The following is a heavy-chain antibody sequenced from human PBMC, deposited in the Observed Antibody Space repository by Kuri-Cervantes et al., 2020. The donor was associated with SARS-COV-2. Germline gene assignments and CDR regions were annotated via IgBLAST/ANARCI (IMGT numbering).Heavy chain of an antibody. D-gene: IGHD3-22*01. CDR2: ISSSSSYI. J-gene: IGHJ4*02. V-gene: IGHV3-21*01. CDR3: ATVSDYYDSSGYFLDFDY. Sequence: LSLTCAASGFTFSSYSMNWVRQAPGKGLEWVSSISSSSSYIYYADSVKGRFTISRDNAKNTLYLQMNSLRAEDTAVYYCATVSDYYDSSGYFLDFDYWGQGTLVTVSS. CDR1: GFTFSSYS.